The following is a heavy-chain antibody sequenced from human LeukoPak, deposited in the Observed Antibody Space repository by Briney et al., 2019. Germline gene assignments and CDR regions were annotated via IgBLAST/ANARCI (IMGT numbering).Heavy chain of an antibody. CDR1: GFTFSSYW. V-gene: IGHV3-7*03. CDR3: ARDGPAAGLYFDY. D-gene: IGHD6-13*01. CDR2: IKQDGSEK. Sequence: PGGSLRLSCAASGFTFSSYWMSWVRQAPGKGLEWVASIKQDGSEKYYVDAVQGRFTISRDNAKNSLYLQMNSLRAEDTAVYYCARDGPAAGLYFDYWGQGMLVTVSS. J-gene: IGHJ4*02.